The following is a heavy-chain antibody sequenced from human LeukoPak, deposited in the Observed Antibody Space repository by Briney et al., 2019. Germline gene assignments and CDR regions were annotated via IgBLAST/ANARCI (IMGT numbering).Heavy chain of an antibody. J-gene: IGHJ4*02. CDR2: INQDGSEK. D-gene: IGHD5-12*01. CDR3: ARDGGVSGYDLLDY. V-gene: IGHV3-7*01. CDR1: GFTFSSFW. Sequence: GGSLRLSCAASGFTFSSFWMTWVRQAPGKGLEWGANINQDGSEKYYVDSVKGRFTISRDNAKNSVYLQMNSLRAEDTAVYYCARDGGVSGYDLLDYWGQGTLVTVSS.